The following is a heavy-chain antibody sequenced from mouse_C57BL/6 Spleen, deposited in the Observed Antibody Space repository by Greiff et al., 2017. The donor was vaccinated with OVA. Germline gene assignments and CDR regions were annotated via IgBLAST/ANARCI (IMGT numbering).Heavy chain of an antibody. D-gene: IGHD2-2*01. Sequence: QVHVKQSGAELVKPGASVKISCKASGYAFSSYWMNWVKQRPGKGLEWIGQIYPGDGDTNYNGKFKGKATLTADKSSSTAYMQLSSLTSEDSAVYFCARYGYDVEDYWGQGTTLTVSS. J-gene: IGHJ2*01. CDR2: IYPGDGDT. CDR1: GYAFSSYW. V-gene: IGHV1-80*01. CDR3: ARYGYDVEDY.